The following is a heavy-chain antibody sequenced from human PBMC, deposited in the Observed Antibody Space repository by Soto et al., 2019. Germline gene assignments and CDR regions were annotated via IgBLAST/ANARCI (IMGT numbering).Heavy chain of an antibody. CDR3: ARVLLTGRLPSNWFDP. Sequence: QVPLVESGGGVVQPGRSLRLSCAASGFTFSSYAMHWVRQAPGKGLEWVAVISYDGSNKYYADSVKGRFTISRDNSKNTLYLQMNSLRAEDTAVYYCARVLLTGRLPSNWFDPWGQGTLVTVSS. CDR2: ISYDGSNK. CDR1: GFTFSSYA. J-gene: IGHJ5*02. V-gene: IGHV3-30-3*01. D-gene: IGHD1-1*01.